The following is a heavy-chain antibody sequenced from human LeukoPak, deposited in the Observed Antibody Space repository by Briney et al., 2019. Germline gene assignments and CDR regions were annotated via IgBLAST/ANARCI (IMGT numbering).Heavy chain of an antibody. J-gene: IGHJ4*02. CDR2: IYAGNSDA. Sequence: GESLKISCQGSGYSFTTSWIGWVRQLPGKGLEWTAIIYAGNSDAKYSPSFQGQVSISTDRSISTAYLHWSSLKASDTAIYYCAIINHPDGRVYWGQGTLVTVSS. CDR1: GYSFTTSW. D-gene: IGHD5-24*01. V-gene: IGHV5-51*01. CDR3: AIINHPDGRVY.